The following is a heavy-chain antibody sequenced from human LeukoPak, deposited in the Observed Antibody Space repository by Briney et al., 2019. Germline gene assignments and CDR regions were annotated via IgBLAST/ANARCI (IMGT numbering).Heavy chain of an antibody. Sequence: SETLSLTCTVSGGSISSGDYYWSWIRQPPGKGLEWIGYIYYSGSTYYNPSLKSRVTISVDTSKNQFSLKLSSVTAADTAVYYCARGGDFWSGTHLRDWGQGTMVTVSS. CDR3: ARGGDFWSGTHLRD. D-gene: IGHD3-3*01. J-gene: IGHJ3*01. V-gene: IGHV4-30-4*01. CDR2: IYYSGST. CDR1: GGSISSGDYY.